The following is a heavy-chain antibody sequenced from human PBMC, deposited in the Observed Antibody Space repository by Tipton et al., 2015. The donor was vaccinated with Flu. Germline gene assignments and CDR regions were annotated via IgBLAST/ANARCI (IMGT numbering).Heavy chain of an antibody. CDR3: ARRDYSNYVSDPKNWFDP. V-gene: IGHV4-34*01. J-gene: IGHJ5*02. D-gene: IGHD4-11*01. Sequence: GLVKPSETLSLSCAVYGGSFRNDFWSWIRQSPGKGLEWIGEINHSGDMKYNPSLKSRVTISVDTSKNQFSLKLRSVTAADTAVYYCARRDYSNYVSDPKNWFDPWGQGTLVTVSS. CDR2: INHSGDM. CDR1: GGSFRNDF.